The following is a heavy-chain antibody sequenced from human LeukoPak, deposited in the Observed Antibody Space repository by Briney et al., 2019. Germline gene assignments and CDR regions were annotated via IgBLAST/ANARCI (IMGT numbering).Heavy chain of an antibody. Sequence: SETLPLTCTVSGGSISSGGYYWSWIRQHPGKGLEWIGYIYYSGSTYYNPSLKSRVTISVDTSKNQFSLKLSSVTAADTAVYYCARDSGGSTVDYWGQGTLVTVSS. J-gene: IGHJ4*02. CDR3: ARDSGGSTVDY. D-gene: IGHD3-10*01. CDR2: IYYSGST. V-gene: IGHV4-31*03. CDR1: GGSISSGGYY.